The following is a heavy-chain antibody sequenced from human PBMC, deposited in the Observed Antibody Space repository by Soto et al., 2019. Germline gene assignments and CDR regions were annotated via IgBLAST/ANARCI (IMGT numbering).Heavy chain of an antibody. J-gene: IGHJ4*02. V-gene: IGHV3-66*01. Sequence: EVQLVESGGGLVQPGGSLRLSCAASGFTVSNNYMNWVRQAPGKGPEWVSTIYSGGSTYYADSVTGRCTISRDNSKTTLYLQMNSLRAEDTAVYYCARSRDNRVSVVEYWGQGTLVTVSS. CDR3: ARSRDNRVSVVEY. CDR1: GFTVSNNY. CDR2: IYSGGST. D-gene: IGHD3-10*01.